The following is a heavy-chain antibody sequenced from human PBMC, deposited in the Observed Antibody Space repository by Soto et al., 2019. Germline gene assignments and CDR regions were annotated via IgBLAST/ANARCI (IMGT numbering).Heavy chain of an antibody. V-gene: IGHV4-31*03. D-gene: IGHD4-17*01. CDR2: IYYSGST. Sequence: KPSETLSLTCTVSGGSISSGGYYWSWIRQHPGKGLEWIGYIYYSGSTYYNPSLKSRVTISVDTSKNQFSLKLSSVTAADTAVYYCASGTVTRLYYFDYWGQGTLVTVSS. J-gene: IGHJ4*02. CDR1: GGSISSGGYY. CDR3: ASGTVTRLYYFDY.